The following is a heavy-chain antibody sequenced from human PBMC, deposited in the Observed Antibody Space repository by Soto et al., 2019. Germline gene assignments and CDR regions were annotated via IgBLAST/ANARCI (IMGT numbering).Heavy chain of an antibody. CDR3: AHRWGPRTQSGDYYFDY. CDR1: GFSLSTSGVG. CDR2: IYWDDDK. Sequence: QITLKESGPTLVKPTQTLTLTCTFSGFSLSTSGVGVGWIRQPPGKALEWLALIYWDDDKRYSPSLKSRLTITKDTCKNQVVLTMTNMDPVDTATYYCAHRWGPRTQSGDYYFDYWGQGTLVTVSS. J-gene: IGHJ4*02. V-gene: IGHV2-5*02. D-gene: IGHD4-17*01.